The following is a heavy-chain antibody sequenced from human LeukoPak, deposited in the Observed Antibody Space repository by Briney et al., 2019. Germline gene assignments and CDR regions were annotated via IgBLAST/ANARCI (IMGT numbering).Heavy chain of an antibody. V-gene: IGHV3-74*01. CDR1: GFTFSSYW. Sequence: PGGSLRLSCAASGFTFSSYWMHWVRQGPGIGLVWVSRINGEGSIVNYADSVKGRFTISRDNFKNALYLQMNSLRVEDTAVYYCAIDPNWGTHSWGQGVLVTVSS. J-gene: IGHJ4*02. CDR2: INGEGSIV. CDR3: AIDPNWGTHS. D-gene: IGHD7-27*01.